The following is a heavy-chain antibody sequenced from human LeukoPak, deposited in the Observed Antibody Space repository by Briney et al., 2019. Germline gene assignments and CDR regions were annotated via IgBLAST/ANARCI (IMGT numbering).Heavy chain of an antibody. CDR1: GFTFSRHW. J-gene: IGHJ4*02. CDR3: TRDYSGNDHGIDN. V-gene: IGHV3-7*03. CDR2: INPGGGEK. Sequence: GGSLRLSCEVSGFTFSRHWMSWVRQAPGKGLEWVANINPGGGEKYSVDSVKGRFTISRDNAKNSAYLQMSSLRAEDTAVYYCTRDYSGNDHGIDNWGQGTLVTVSS. D-gene: IGHD5-12*01.